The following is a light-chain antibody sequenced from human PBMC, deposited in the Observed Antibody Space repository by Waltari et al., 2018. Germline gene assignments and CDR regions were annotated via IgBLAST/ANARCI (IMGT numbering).Light chain of an antibody. CDR2: WAS. CDR3: QQYYSTPLT. Sequence: DFVMTQSPDSLAVSLGERATINCKSSQSVLYSSNNQNYLAWYQQKPGQPPKLLIPWASTRESGVPDRFSGSGSGTDFTLTISSLQAEDVAVYYCQQYYSTPLTFGGGTKVEIK. V-gene: IGKV4-1*01. CDR1: QSVLYSSNNQNY. J-gene: IGKJ4*01.